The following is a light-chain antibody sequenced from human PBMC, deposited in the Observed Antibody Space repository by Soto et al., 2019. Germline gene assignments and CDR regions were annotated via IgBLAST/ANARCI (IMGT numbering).Light chain of an antibody. CDR1: RSISTW. V-gene: IGKV1-5*03. CDR3: QQYHTYPIT. Sequence: DIQMTQSPSTLSASVGDRVTITCRSSRSISTWLAWYQQKPGRGPNLLIYTASSLQTGVPSRFSGSGSGTEFTLTISSLHPDDFATYYCQQYHTYPITFGQGTRLEIK. J-gene: IGKJ5*01. CDR2: TAS.